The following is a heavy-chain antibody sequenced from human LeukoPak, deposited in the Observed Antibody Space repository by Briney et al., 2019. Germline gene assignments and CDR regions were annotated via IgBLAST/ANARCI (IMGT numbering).Heavy chain of an antibody. D-gene: IGHD4-17*01. CDR3: ARDLQVYGDYVDY. V-gene: IGHV3-66*01. CDR2: IYSGGST. J-gene: IGHJ4*02. CDR1: GFTVSSNY. Sequence: PGGSLRLSCAASGFTVSSNYMSWVRQAPGKGLEWVSVIYSGGSTYYADSVKGRFTISRDNSKNMLYLQMNSLRAEDTAVYYCARDLQVYGDYVDYWGQGTLVTVSS.